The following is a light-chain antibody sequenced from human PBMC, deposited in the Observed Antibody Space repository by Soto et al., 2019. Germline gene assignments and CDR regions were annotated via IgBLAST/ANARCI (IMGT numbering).Light chain of an antibody. J-gene: IGKJ1*01. V-gene: IGKV3-20*01. CDR2: GAS. CDR1: QSVGSSY. Sequence: EIVLTQSPGTLSLSPGERVTLSCRASQSVGSSYLAWYQQKPGQAPRLVIYGASNRATGTPDRFSGSGSGTDFTLTISRLEPEDFAVHYCQQYGSSPRMFGQGTKVDIK. CDR3: QQYGSSPRM.